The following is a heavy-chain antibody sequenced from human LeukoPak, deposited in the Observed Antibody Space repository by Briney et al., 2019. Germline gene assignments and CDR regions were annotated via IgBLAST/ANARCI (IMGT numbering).Heavy chain of an antibody. D-gene: IGHD1-26*01. V-gene: IGHV3-23*01. CDR2: IIGSGGST. CDR1: GFTFSSYS. CDR3: VKDNGSGSSYYYMDV. J-gene: IGHJ6*03. Sequence: GGSLRLSCAASGFTFSSYSMSWVRQAPGKGLEWVSTIIGSGGSTYYTDSVKGRFTISRDNSKNTLYLQMNSLRADDTAEYYCVKDNGSGSSYYYMDVWGKGTTVTVSS.